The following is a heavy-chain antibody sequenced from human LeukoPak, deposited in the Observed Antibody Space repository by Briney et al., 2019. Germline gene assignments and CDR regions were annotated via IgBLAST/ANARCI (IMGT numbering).Heavy chain of an antibody. D-gene: IGHD3-3*01. CDR2: IHPTNSGT. Sequence: ASVKVSCRASGYSFTSYYMHWVRQAPGQGLEWMGTIHPTNSGTTYAQQFQGRVTMTTDTSTSTVYMELSSLRAEDTAVYYCAKSQYDFWSGYYGSAYYFDYWGQGTLVTVSS. J-gene: IGHJ4*02. CDR3: AKSQYDFWSGYYGSAYYFDY. CDR1: GYSFTSYY. V-gene: IGHV1-46*01.